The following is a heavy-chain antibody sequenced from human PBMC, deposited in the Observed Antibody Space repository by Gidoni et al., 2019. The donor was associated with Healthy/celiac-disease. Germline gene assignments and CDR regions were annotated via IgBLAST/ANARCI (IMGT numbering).Heavy chain of an antibody. Sequence: VQLVQSGAAVKKPGATVTISCKVSGYTFTDYYMHWVQQTPGKGLEWMVLVDPEDGETIYAEKLQGRVTITAETATDTAYRELSSLRSEDAAVYDCATCYWGELPHFDYWGQGTLVTVSS. CDR2: VDPEDGET. CDR3: ATCYWGELPHFDY. CDR1: GYTFTDYY. D-gene: IGHD1-26*01. J-gene: IGHJ4*02. V-gene: IGHV1-69-2*01.